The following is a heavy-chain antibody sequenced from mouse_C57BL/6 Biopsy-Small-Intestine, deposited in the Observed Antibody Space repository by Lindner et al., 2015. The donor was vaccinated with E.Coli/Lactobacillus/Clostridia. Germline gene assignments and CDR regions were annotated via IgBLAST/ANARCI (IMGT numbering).Heavy chain of an antibody. CDR3: ATVPSEQLVSYQLEY. J-gene: IGHJ4*01. Sequence: SVKVSCKPSGYTFTSYGISWVRQAPGQGLEWMGWISTYNGNTHYARKFQGRVTMTTDTSTSTAYMELRSLRSDDTAVYYCATVPSEQLVSYQLEYWGQGTLVTVSS. CDR2: ISTYNGNT. V-gene: IGHV1-55*01. CDR1: GYTFTSYG. D-gene: IGHD6-2*01.